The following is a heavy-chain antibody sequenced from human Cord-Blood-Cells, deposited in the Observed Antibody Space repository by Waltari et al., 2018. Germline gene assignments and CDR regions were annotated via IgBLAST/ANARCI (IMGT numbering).Heavy chain of an antibody. Sequence: QVQLQQWGAGLLKPSETLSLTCAVYGGSFSGYYCSWSRQPPGKGLEWIGEIKHSGSPNSNPSLKRRVTISVDTSKNQFSLKLSSVTAADTAVYYCASAGEITMVRGVIDLKNDYWGQGTLVTVSS. CDR3: ASAGEITMVRGVIDLKNDY. J-gene: IGHJ4*02. CDR1: GGSFSGYY. CDR2: IKHSGSP. V-gene: IGHV4-34*01. D-gene: IGHD3-10*01.